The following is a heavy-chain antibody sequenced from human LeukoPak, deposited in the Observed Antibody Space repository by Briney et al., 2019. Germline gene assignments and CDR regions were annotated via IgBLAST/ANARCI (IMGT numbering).Heavy chain of an antibody. Sequence: SQTLSLTCTVSGGSISSGGYYWSWIRQPPGKGLEWIGYIYTSGSTNYNPSLKSRVTISVDTSKNQFSLKLSSVTAADTAVYYCARHASNYDHHGGTFDYWGQGTLVTVSS. CDR1: GGSISSGGYY. J-gene: IGHJ4*02. D-gene: IGHD4-11*01. CDR2: IYTSGST. V-gene: IGHV4-61*09. CDR3: ARHASNYDHHGGTFDY.